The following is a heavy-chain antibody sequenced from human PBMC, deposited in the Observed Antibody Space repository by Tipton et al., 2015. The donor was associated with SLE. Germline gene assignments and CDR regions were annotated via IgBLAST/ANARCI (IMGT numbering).Heavy chain of an antibody. Sequence: TLSLTCTASGGSISSYYWSWIRQPPGKGLEWIGYIYYSGSTNYNSSLKSRVTISVDTSKNQLSLKLSSVTAADTAVYYCARQGAAAGFGYWGQGTLVTVSS. CDR2: IYYSGST. CDR1: GGSISSYY. V-gene: IGHV4-59*08. D-gene: IGHD6-25*01. J-gene: IGHJ4*02. CDR3: ARQGAAAGFGY.